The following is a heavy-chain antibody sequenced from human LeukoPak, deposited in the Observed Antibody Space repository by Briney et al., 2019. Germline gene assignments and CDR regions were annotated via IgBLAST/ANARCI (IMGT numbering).Heavy chain of an antibody. CDR1: GGSISGYY. V-gene: IGHV4-59*12. CDR2: IFYSGST. Sequence: PSETLSLTCTVSGGSISGYYWNWIRQPPGKGLEWIGYIFYSGSTNYNPSLKSRVTISVDTSKNQFSLKLSSVTAADTAVYYCARDYYDSSGYYWWYFDYWGQGTLVTVSS. CDR3: ARDYYDSSGYYWWYFDY. J-gene: IGHJ4*02. D-gene: IGHD3-22*01.